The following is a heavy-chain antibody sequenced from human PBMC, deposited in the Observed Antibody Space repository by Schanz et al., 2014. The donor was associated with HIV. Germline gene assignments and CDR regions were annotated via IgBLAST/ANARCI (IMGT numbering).Heavy chain of an antibody. D-gene: IGHD4-17*01. V-gene: IGHV1-69*01. Sequence: QVQLVQSGAEVKKPGSSVEVSCKASGGTFMTYAISWVRQAPGQGLEWMGGIIPVFGTASYAQKFQGRVTITADESTSTGYRELSSLRSEDTAVYYCARYLGGDDGDFYFDYWGQGTLVTVSS. CDR3: ARYLGGDDGDFYFDY. CDR1: GGTFMTYA. CDR2: IIPVFGTA. J-gene: IGHJ4*02.